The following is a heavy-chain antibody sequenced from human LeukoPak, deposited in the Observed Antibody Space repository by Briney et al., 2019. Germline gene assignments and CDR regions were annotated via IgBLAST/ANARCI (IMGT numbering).Heavy chain of an antibody. CDR1: GGSISSGGYY. CDR3: ARCGKDGDYVQN. CDR2: IYYSGST. Sequence: TLSVTCTVTGGSISSGGYYWSWIRQHPGRGLEWIGYIYYSGSTYYNPSLKSRVTISVDTSKNQFSLKLSSVTAADTAVYYCARCGKDGDYVQNWGQGTLVTVSS. J-gene: IGHJ4*02. V-gene: IGHV4-31*03. D-gene: IGHD4-17*01.